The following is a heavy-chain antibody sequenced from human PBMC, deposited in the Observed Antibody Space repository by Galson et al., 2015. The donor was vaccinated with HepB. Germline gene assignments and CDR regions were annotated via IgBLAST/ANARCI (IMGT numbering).Heavy chain of an antibody. CDR1: GDSVSSTYAV. CDR2: TYYRSKWIY. CDR3: AYGVDV. Sequence: CAISGDSVSSTYAVWNWIRQPPSRGLEWLGRTYYRSKWIYDYAESVKSRITITPDTSKNLVSLQLHSVTPADAAVYYCAYGVDVWGQGTTVTVSS. J-gene: IGHJ6*02. V-gene: IGHV6-1*01.